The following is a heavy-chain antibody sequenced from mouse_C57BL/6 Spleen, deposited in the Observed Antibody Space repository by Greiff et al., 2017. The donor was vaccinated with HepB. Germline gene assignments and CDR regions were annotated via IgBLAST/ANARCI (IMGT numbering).Heavy chain of an antibody. CDR2: ISSGGDYI. D-gene: IGHD1-1*01. J-gene: IGHJ4*01. CDR3: TRVITTVVDAMDY. CDR1: GFTFSSYA. Sequence: EVKLVESGEGLVKPGGSLKLSCAASGFTFSSYAMSWVRQTPEKRLEWVAYISSGGDYIYYADTVKGRFTISRDNARNTLYLQMSSLKSEDTAMYYCTRVITTVVDAMDYWGQGTSVTVSS. V-gene: IGHV5-9-1*02.